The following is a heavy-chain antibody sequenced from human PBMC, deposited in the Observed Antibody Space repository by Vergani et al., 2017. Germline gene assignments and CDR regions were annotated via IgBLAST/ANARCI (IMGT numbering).Heavy chain of an antibody. CDR1: GFTFSSHG. D-gene: IGHD1-1*01. V-gene: IGHV3-33*01. CDR2: IWYDGSNK. Sequence: QVQLVESEGGVVQPGRFLTLSCVASGFTFSSHGMHWVRQAPGKGLEWVAVIWYDGSNKYYGDSVKGRFTISRDNSKNTLYLQMNSLRVEDTAVYYCARWGNEKRLDSWGQGTLVTASS. J-gene: IGHJ5*01. CDR3: ARWGNEKRLDS.